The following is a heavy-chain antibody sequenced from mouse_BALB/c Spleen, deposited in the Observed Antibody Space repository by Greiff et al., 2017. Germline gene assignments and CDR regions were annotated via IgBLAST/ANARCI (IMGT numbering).Heavy chain of an antibody. CDR3: ARDGGSWFAY. V-gene: IGHV5-4*02. Sequence: EVKLMESGGGLVKPGGSLKLSCAASGFTFSDYYMYWVRQTPEKRLEWVATISDGGSYTYYPDSVKGRFTSSRDNAKNNLYLQMSSLKSEDTAMYYCARDGGSWFAYWGQGTLVTVSA. CDR2: ISDGGSYT. CDR1: GFTFSDYY. J-gene: IGHJ3*01.